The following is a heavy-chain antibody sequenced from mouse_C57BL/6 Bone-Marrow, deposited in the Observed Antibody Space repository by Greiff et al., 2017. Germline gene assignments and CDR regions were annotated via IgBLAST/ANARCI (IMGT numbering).Heavy chain of an antibody. CDR1: GYTFTSYW. Sequence: QVQLKQPGAELVKPGASVKLSCKASGYTFTSYWMQWVKQRPEQGLEWIGEIDPSVSYTNYNQKFKGQATLTVDTSPSTPYMQISSLTSEGSAVYYCARENYYYGSSYAYYYAMAYWGQGTSVTVSS. V-gene: IGHV1-50*01. J-gene: IGHJ4*01. CDR2: IDPSVSYT. D-gene: IGHD1-1*01. CDR3: ARENYYYGSSYAYYYAMAY.